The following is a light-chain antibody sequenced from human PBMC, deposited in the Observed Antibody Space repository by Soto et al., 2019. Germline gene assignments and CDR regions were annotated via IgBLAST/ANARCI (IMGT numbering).Light chain of an antibody. CDR1: QSVSSRS. CDR3: HQYGNSPFT. CDR2: GAS. J-gene: IGKJ3*01. V-gene: IGKV3-20*01. Sequence: EVVLTQSPGTLSLSPGERATLSCRASQSVSSRSLAWYQQKPGQAPRFLIYGASIMATDIPDRFSGGGSGTDFTLTISRLEPEDFAVYYCHQYGNSPFTFGPGTKVDIE.